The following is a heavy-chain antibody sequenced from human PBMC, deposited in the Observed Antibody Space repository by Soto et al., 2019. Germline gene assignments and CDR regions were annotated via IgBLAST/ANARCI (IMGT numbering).Heavy chain of an antibody. V-gene: IGHV3-23*01. CDR3: AKDVAVAGTRAAKYLNY. CDR1: GFTFSSYA. CDR2: ISGSGGST. J-gene: IGHJ4*02. Sequence: GGSLRLSCAASGFTFSSYAMSWVRQAPGKGLEWVSAISGSGGSTYYADSVKGRFTISRDNSKNTLYLQMNSLRAEDTAVYYCAKDVAVAGTRAAKYLNYWGQGTLVTVSS. D-gene: IGHD6-19*01.